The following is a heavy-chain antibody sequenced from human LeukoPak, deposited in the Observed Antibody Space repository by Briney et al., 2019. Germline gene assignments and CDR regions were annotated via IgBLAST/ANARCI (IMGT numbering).Heavy chain of an antibody. V-gene: IGHV1-18*01. CDR2: ISAYNGNT. CDR3: ARDDRGDSWSWFDP. Sequence: ASVKVSCKASGYSFTNYGISWVRQAPGQRPEWMGWISAYNGNTKYAQNFQGRITMTTDTSTSTAYMELRSLRSDDTAVYYCARDDRGDSWSWFDPWGQGTLVTVSS. D-gene: IGHD6-13*01. J-gene: IGHJ5*02. CDR1: GYSFTNYG.